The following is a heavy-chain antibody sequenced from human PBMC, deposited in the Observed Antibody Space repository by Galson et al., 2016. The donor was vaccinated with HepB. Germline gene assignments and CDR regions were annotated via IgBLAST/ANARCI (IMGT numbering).Heavy chain of an antibody. CDR2: IHHTGVT. V-gene: IGHV4-30-2*01. D-gene: IGHD2-21*02. J-gene: IGHJ4*02. Sequence: TLSLTCAVSGGSSTRGDFSWSWIRQPPGKGLEWIGYIHHTGVTYYNSSLQSRVTLSVDRSKNQFSLTVNSVTAADTAVYYCARIAMTTINYYFDYWGQGTLVTVSS. CDR3: ARIAMTTINYYFDY. CDR1: GGSSTRGDFS.